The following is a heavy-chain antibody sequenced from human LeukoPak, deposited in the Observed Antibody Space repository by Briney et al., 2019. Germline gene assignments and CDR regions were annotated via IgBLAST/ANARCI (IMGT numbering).Heavy chain of an antibody. CDR1: GFTFSSYW. J-gene: IGHJ4*02. CDR2: INSDGGST. Sequence: GGSLRLSCTASGFTFSSYWMHWVRQAPGKGLVWVSRINSDGGSTSYADSVKGRFTISRDNAENTLYLQMNSLRAEDTAVYYCARRIQGMAPYYFDYWGQGTLVTVSS. V-gene: IGHV3-74*01. D-gene: IGHD5-24*01. CDR3: ARRIQGMAPYYFDY.